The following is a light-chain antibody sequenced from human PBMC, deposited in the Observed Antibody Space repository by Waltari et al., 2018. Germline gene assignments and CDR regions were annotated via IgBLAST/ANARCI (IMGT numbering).Light chain of an antibody. J-gene: IGKJ3*01. CDR1: QSISSY. Sequence: DIQMTQSPSSLSASVRDRVTITCRASQSISSYLHWYQQKPGKAPKTLIYAASSLQSGVPSRCSGSGSGTDVTLTINSLQPEDFATYYCQQSYSTPFTFGPGTKVEIK. CDR2: AAS. V-gene: IGKV1-39*01. CDR3: QQSYSTPFT.